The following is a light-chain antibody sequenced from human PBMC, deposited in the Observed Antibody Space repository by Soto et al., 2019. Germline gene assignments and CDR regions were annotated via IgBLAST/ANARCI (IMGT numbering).Light chain of an antibody. V-gene: IGKV1-9*01. J-gene: IGKJ4*01. CDR2: SAS. Sequence: DIQLTQSPSFLSASVGDRVTITCRASLDIRGYLAWYQQKPGKVPRLLIYSASTLQGGVPSRFSGSGSGTEFTLTISSLQPEDLASYYRQQLDRYPFTFGGGTKVEIK. CDR1: LDIRGY. CDR3: QQLDRYPFT.